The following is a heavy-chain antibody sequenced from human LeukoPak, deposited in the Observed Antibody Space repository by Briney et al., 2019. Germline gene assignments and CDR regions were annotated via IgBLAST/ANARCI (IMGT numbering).Heavy chain of an antibody. CDR2: ISYDGSNK. CDR3: ARGVTALWDWYFDL. CDR1: GFTFSSYG. J-gene: IGHJ2*01. Sequence: GGSLRLSCAASGFTFSSYGMHWVRQAPGKGLEWVAVISYDGSNKYYADSVKGRFTISRDNSKNTLYLQMNSLRAEDTAVYYCARGVTALWDWYFDLWGRGTLVTVSS. D-gene: IGHD3-16*01. V-gene: IGHV3-30*03.